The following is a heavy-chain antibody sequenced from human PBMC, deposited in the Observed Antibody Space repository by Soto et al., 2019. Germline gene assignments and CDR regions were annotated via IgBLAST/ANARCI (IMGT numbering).Heavy chain of an antibody. Sequence: PGGSLRLSCAASGFTFSSYAMSWVRQAPGKGLEWVSTISGSGGSPYYADSVKGRFTISRDNSKNTLYLQVNSLRADDTAVYYCAAGLWQWLVPYFDNWSQGALVTVSS. CDR2: ISGSGGSP. V-gene: IGHV3-23*01. J-gene: IGHJ4*02. CDR1: GFTFSSYA. CDR3: AAGLWQWLVPYFDN. D-gene: IGHD6-19*01.